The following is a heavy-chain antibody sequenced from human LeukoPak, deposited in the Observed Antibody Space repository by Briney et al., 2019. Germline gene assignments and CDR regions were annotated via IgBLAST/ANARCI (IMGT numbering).Heavy chain of an antibody. V-gene: IGHV4-4*07. D-gene: IGHD6-19*01. Sequence: SETLSLTCTVSGGSISSYCWSWIRQTAGKGLEWIGRIYSDGNTNYNPSLKSRVTMSVDTSRNQVSLKLRSVSAADTAVYHCARDPSYSRGWYDCWGQGTLVTVSS. CDR3: ARDPSYSRGWYDC. J-gene: IGHJ4*02. CDR1: GGSISSYC. CDR2: IYSDGNT.